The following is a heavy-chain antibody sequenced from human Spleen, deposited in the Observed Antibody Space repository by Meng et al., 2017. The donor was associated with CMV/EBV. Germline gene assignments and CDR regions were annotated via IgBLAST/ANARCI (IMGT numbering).Heavy chain of an antibody. J-gene: IGHJ4*02. CDR2: IYSGGST. V-gene: IGHV3-66*01. CDR1: GFTVSSNY. CDR3: AKDADYANIWYYFDS. D-gene: IGHD2-2*01. Sequence: GESLKISCAASGFTVSSNYMSWVRQAPGKGLEWVSVIYSGGSTYYADSVKGRFTISRDNSKNTLYLQINSLRAEDTAVYYCAKDADYANIWYYFDSWGQGTLVTVSS.